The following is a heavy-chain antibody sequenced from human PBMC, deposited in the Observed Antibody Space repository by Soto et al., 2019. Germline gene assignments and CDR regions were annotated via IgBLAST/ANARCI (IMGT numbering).Heavy chain of an antibody. Sequence: GTSVKVSCKASGGTISSYTISSVRQAPGQGLEWMGRIIPILGIANYAQKFQGRVTITADKSTSTAYMELSSLRSEDTAVYYCARDCSSTSCYYYWGQGSLVTVTS. CDR2: IIPILGIA. D-gene: IGHD2-2*01. V-gene: IGHV1-69*04. CDR3: ARDCSSTSCYYY. CDR1: GGTISSYT. J-gene: IGHJ4*02.